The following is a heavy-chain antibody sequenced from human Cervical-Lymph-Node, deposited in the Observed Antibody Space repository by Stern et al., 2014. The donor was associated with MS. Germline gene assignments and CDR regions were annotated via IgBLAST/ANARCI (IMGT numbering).Heavy chain of an antibody. V-gene: IGHV1-46*01. CDR2: VNAKCGSA. CDR3: ATLYDSSGNYGMEV. D-gene: IGHD5/OR15-5a*01. Sequence: QLVQSGAQVKKPGASVKVSCKGSGYTFIRYYIQWVRQAPGQGLEWMGIVNAKCGSARYAQKFQGRVTIASDTSTSTVSMELSSLRSEDTAVYYCATLYDSSGNYGMEVWGQGTTVIVSS. CDR1: GYTFIRYY. J-gene: IGHJ6*02.